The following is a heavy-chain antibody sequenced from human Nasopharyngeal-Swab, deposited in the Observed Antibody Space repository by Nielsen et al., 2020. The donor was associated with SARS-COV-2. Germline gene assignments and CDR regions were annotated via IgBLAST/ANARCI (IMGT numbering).Heavy chain of an antibody. V-gene: IGHV4-61*09. D-gene: IGHD3-9*01. CDR2: MYTSGST. Sequence: SETLSLTCSVSGVSISSSSYYWSWIRQPAGKGLEWIGHMYTSGSTNYNPSLKSRVAISIDTSKNQFSLRLGSVTAADTAVYYCAREDRWTLTSFYYALDVWGQGTTVTVSS. J-gene: IGHJ6*02. CDR1: GVSISSSSYY. CDR3: AREDRWTLTSFYYALDV.